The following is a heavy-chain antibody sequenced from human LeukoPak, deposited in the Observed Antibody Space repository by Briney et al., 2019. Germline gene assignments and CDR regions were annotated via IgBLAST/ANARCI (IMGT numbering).Heavy chain of an antibody. Sequence: TLGLSCVASGFTFNSYGMSWVRQAPGKGLEWIGYISYSGSTYNNPSLKSRVSISVDTSKSQFSLKLSSVTAADTAVYYCARGGYYYDSSGYFPSMDVWGKGTTVTVSS. CDR3: ARGGYYYDSSGYFPSMDV. V-gene: IGHV4-30-4*07. CDR2: ISYSGST. D-gene: IGHD3-22*01. J-gene: IGHJ6*03. CDR1: GFTFNSYG.